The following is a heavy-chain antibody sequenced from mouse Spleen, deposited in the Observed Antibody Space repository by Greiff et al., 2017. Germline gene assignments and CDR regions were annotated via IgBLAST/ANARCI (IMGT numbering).Heavy chain of an antibody. CDR3: SRGDNYDEGFAY. CDR2: IWSDGST. V-gene: IGHV2-6*02. Sequence: VQLVESGPGLVAPSQSLSITCTVSGFSLTSYGVHWVRQPPGKGLEWLVVIWSDGSTTYNSALKSRLSISKDNSKSHVFLKMNSLQTDDTAMYCCSRGDNYDEGFAYWGQGTLVTVSA. CDR1: GFSLTSYG. J-gene: IGHJ3*01. D-gene: IGHD2-12*01.